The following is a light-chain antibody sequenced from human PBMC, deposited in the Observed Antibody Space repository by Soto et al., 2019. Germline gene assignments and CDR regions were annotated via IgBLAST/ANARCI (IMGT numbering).Light chain of an antibody. J-gene: IGKJ1*01. V-gene: IGKV1-5*01. CDR1: QSISTW. Sequence: DIPMTQSPSTLSASVGDSVTITCRAGQSISTWLAWYQQKPGKAPNLLIYDASSLASGVPSRFSGSGSGTEFTLTSIILRPNDFATFYCQQYKSHSKTFGQGTKVDI. CDR3: QQYKSHSKT. CDR2: DAS.